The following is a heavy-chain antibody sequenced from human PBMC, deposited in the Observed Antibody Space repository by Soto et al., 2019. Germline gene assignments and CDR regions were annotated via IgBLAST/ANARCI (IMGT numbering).Heavy chain of an antibody. Sequence: ASVKVSCKGSGYTFFTYGITWVRQAPGQGLEWMGWISTYDGNTDYAQKFQGWVTMTTDTSISTAYMELSRLRSDDTAVYYCARDKRCSSTSCYNGPYCMDVWGQGTTVTVSS. CDR2: ISTYDGNT. D-gene: IGHD2-2*02. J-gene: IGHJ6*02. CDR1: GYTFFTYG. CDR3: ARDKRCSSTSCYNGPYCMDV. V-gene: IGHV1-18*01.